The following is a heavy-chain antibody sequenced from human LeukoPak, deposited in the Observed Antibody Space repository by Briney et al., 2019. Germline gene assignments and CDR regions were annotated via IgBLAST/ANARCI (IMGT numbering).Heavy chain of an antibody. Sequence: PSETLSLTCTVSGGSISSYYWSWIRQPAGKGLEGIGRIYTSGSTNYNPSLKSRVTMSVDTSKNQFSLKLSSVTAADTAVYYCARVGYYDSSGYSLYWYFDLWGRGTLVTVSS. D-gene: IGHD3-22*01. CDR3: ARVGYYDSSGYSLYWYFDL. CDR2: IYTSGST. V-gene: IGHV4-4*07. J-gene: IGHJ2*01. CDR1: GGSISSYY.